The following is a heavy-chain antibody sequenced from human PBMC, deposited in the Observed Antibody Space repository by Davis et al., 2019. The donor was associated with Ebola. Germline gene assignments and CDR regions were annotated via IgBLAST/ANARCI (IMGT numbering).Heavy chain of an antibody. V-gene: IGHV4-59*01. CDR1: GGSITASY. CDR3: VRGSDAYKTGY. J-gene: IGHJ4*02. D-gene: IGHD5-24*01. CDR2: VYYFGIT. Sequence: MPSETLSLTCTVSGGSITASYWSWIRQPPGKGPEWSGYVYYFGITSYNPSLKSRVTISIDTSKNQFSLEVRSVTAADTAFYYCVRGSDAYKTGYWGQGTLVTVSS.